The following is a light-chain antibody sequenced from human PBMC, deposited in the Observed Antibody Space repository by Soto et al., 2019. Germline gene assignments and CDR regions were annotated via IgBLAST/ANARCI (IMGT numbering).Light chain of an antibody. V-gene: IGKV3D-15*01. Sequence: EMVMTQSPATLSVSPGERASLSCRASQTVSNRLAWYQQKPGQAPRLLIYDASARATGIPARFSGSGSGTDFTLTISSLQSEDFAVYYCQQYYNWWTFGQGTKGEVK. CDR2: DAS. CDR1: QTVSNR. J-gene: IGKJ1*01. CDR3: QQYYNWWT.